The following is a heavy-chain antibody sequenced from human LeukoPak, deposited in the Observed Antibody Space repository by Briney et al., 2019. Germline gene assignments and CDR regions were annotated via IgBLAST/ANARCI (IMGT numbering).Heavy chain of an antibody. D-gene: IGHD3-22*01. J-gene: IGHJ6*03. CDR3: ARVHYDSSGYYYYYMDV. CDR2: IYYSGST. V-gene: IGHV4-34*01. CDR1: GGSFSGYY. Sequence: PSETLSLTCAVYGGSFSGYYWGWIRQPPGKGLEWIGSIYYSGSTYYNPSLKSRVTISVDTSKNQFSLKLSSVTAADTAVYYCARVHYDSSGYYYYYMDVWGKGTTVTVSS.